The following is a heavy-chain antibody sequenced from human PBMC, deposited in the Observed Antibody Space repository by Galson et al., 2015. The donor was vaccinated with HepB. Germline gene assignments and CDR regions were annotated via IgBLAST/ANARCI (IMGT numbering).Heavy chain of an antibody. CDR3: ARVALMGYYDILTGYLGPFDL. V-gene: IGHV1-46*01. D-gene: IGHD3-9*01. Sequence: VSCKASGYTFTSYYMHWVRQAPGQGLEWMGIINPSGGSTSYAQKFQGRVTMTRDTSTSTVYMGLSSLRSEDTAVYYCARVALMGYYDILTGYLGPFDLWGRGTLVTVSS. J-gene: IGHJ2*01. CDR1: GYTFTSYY. CDR2: INPSGGST.